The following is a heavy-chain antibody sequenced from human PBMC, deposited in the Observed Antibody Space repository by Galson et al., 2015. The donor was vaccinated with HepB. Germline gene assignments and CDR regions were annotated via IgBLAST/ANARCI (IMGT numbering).Heavy chain of an antibody. D-gene: IGHD6-13*01. Sequence: SLRLSCAASGFTFSSYGMHWVRQAPGKGLEWVAVISYDGSNKYYADSVKGRFTLSRDNSKNTLYLQMNSLRAEDTAVYYCAKEEGSSWYGSGFDYWGQGTLVTVSS. CDR2: ISYDGSNK. J-gene: IGHJ4*02. CDR3: AKEEGSSWYGSGFDY. CDR1: GFTFSSYG. V-gene: IGHV3-30*18.